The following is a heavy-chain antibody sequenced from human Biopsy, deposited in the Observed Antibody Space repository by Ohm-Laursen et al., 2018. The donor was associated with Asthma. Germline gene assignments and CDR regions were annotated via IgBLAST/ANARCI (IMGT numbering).Heavy chain of an antibody. CDR1: GYTFNSAG. Sequence: ASVKVSCRTSGYTFNSAGITWVRQAPGQGLEWMGWISVYNGNTKVAQKLQDRVTMTTDTSTSTAYMELRSLRSDDTAVYFCARAVDYSHYYGIDVWGQGTTVTVS. V-gene: IGHV1-18*01. D-gene: IGHD3-10*01. CDR2: ISVYNGNT. J-gene: IGHJ6*02. CDR3: ARAVDYSHYYGIDV.